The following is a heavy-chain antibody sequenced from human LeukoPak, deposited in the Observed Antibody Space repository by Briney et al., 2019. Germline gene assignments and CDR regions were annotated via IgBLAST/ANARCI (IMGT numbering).Heavy chain of an antibody. D-gene: IGHD2-2*01. CDR3: ARDQSDLGVPPAFDI. Sequence: QSGGSLRLSCAASGFSFNMYAMRWVRQAPGKGLQWVSHISASGGSIYYADSVKGRFTISRDSSKNAVYLQMNSLRAEDTAVYYCARDQSDLGVPPAFDIWGQGTMVTVSS. V-gene: IGHV3-23*01. CDR2: ISASGGSI. J-gene: IGHJ3*02. CDR1: GFSFNMYA.